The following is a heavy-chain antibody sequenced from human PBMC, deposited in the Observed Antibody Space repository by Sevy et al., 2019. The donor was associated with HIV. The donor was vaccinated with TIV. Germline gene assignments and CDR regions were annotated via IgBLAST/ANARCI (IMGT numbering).Heavy chain of an antibody. Sequence: GGSLRLSCAASGFAFSDYYTNWIRQAPGKGLEWVSCISGLTNYINYADSVKGRFTISRDNAKNSVYLQMNSLRAEDTAVYYCARRSSGWDYFDYWGQGTPVTVSS. CDR3: ARRSSGWDYFDY. D-gene: IGHD6-19*01. V-gene: IGHV3-11*06. J-gene: IGHJ4*02. CDR2: ISGLTNYI. CDR1: GFAFSDYY.